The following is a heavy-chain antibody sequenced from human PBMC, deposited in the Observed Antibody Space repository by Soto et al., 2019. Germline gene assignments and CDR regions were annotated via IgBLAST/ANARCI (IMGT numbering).Heavy chain of an antibody. CDR2: INPNSGDT. D-gene: IGHD4-17*01. CDR3: ASGGSTVTREFDY. V-gene: IGHV1-2*04. Sequence: SGYTFTGFYMHWVRQAPGQGLEWMGWINPNSGDTEYAQNFQGWVTMTRDTSISTAYMELNRLKSDDTAVYYCASGGSTVTREFDYWGQGTLVSVS. CDR1: GYTFTGFY. J-gene: IGHJ4*02.